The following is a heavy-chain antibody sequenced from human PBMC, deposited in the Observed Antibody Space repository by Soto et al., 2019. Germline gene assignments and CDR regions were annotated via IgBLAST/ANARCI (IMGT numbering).Heavy chain of an antibody. Sequence: PGGSLRLSCAVSGVTFSDYYMSWIRQAPGKGLEWVSYISGTSVYTNYADSVKGRFTISRDNSKNTLYLQMNSLRAEDTALYYCARRAFGSSRSFDIWGQGTMVTVS. V-gene: IGHV3-11*03. D-gene: IGHD6-6*01. CDR3: ARRAFGSSRSFDI. J-gene: IGHJ3*02. CDR1: GVTFSDYY. CDR2: ISGTSVYT.